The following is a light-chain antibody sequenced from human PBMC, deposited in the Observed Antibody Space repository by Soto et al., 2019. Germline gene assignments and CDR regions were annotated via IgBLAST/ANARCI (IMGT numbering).Light chain of an antibody. J-gene: IGKJ4*01. CDR3: QNYNYWPPAT. V-gene: IGKV3D-15*01. Sequence: PGERATLSCRASQSVSSSYLAWYQQKPGQAPRLLIYDASNRATGIPARFSGSGSGTDFTLTINSLQSEDSAVYYCQNYNYWPPATFGGGTKVDIK. CDR2: DAS. CDR1: QSVSSSY.